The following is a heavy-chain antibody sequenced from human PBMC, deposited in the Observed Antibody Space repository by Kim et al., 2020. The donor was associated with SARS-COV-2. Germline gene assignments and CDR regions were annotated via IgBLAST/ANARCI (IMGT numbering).Heavy chain of an antibody. CDR2: ISGDGTDI. CDR1: GFTFENNA. J-gene: IGHJ4*02. D-gene: IGHD4-17*01. V-gene: IGHV3-43*02. Sequence: GGTLRLSCATSGFTFENNAIHWVCQSPGPGLEWLSLISGDGTDIPYADSVMGRFTVSKDNSKNSLYLQMITLTTADTAFYFCAKESGNFGDPGGYLHSWGQGALVTVS. CDR3: AKESGNFGDPGGYLHS.